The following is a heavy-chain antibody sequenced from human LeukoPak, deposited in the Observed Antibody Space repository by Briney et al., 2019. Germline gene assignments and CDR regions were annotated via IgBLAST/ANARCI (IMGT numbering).Heavy chain of an antibody. CDR2: TYYRSKWYS. CDR3: ARVKTNYYIMDV. J-gene: IGHJ6*02. CDR1: GDSVSSNSAA. V-gene: IGHV6-1*01. D-gene: IGHD2-8*01. Sequence: SQTLSLTCAISGDSVSSNSAAWNWIRQSPSRGLEWLGRTYYRSKWYSEYAVSVRGRTAINPDTSKNQFSLQLKSVTPEDTALYYCARVKTNYYIMDVWGQGTTVTVSS.